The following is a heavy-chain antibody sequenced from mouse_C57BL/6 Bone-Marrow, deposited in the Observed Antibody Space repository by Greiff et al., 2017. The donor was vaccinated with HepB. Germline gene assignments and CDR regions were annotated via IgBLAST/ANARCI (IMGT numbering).Heavy chain of an antibody. D-gene: IGHD4-1*01. V-gene: IGHV10-1*01. CDR3: VRQSCWVYAMDY. Sequence: GGGLVQPKGSLKLSCAASGFSFNTYAMNWVRQAPGKGLEWVARIRSKSNNYATYYADSVKDRFTISRDDSESMLYLQMNNLKTEDTAMYYCVRQSCWVYAMDYWGQGTSVTVSS. CDR1: GFSFNTYA. J-gene: IGHJ4*01. CDR2: IRSKSNNYAT.